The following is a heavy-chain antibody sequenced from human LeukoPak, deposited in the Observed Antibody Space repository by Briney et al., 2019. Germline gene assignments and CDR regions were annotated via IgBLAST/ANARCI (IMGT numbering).Heavy chain of an antibody. CDR1: GGSFSGYH. CDR3: ARDHGLFHMFDP. Sequence: SETLSLTCAVYGGSFSGYHWSWIRQNTGKGLEWIGEIDPYGGSNYNPSLKSRVTISVDTSKNQFSLKLSSVTAADTAVYYCARDHGLFHMFDPWGQGTLVTVSS. D-gene: IGHD2-21*01. J-gene: IGHJ5*02. CDR2: IDPYGGS. V-gene: IGHV4-34*01.